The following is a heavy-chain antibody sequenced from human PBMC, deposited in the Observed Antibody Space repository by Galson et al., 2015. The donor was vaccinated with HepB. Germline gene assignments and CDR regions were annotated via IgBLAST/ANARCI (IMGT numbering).Heavy chain of an antibody. CDR1: GFTFSSYW. Sequence: SLRLSCAASGFTFSSYWMSWVRQAPGKGLEWVANIKQDGSEKYYVDSVKGRFTISRDNAKNSLYLQMNSLRAEDTAVYYCARYPPGRPKQQLAKYYYGMDVWGQGTTVTVSS. J-gene: IGHJ6*02. CDR3: ARYPPGRPKQQLAKYYYGMDV. V-gene: IGHV3-7*03. D-gene: IGHD6-13*01. CDR2: IKQDGSEK.